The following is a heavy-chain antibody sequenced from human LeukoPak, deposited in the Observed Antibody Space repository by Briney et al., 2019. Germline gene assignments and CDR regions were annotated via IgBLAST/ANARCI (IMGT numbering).Heavy chain of an antibody. CDR3: ARVGVGTLAVNYFDD. Sequence: GGSLRLSCTASGFTVSSSYLTWVRQAPGKGLEWVSLIYAGGVTFYSDSVKGRFTISRHISENTLYLQMNNLRAEDTAFYYCARVGVGTLAVNYFDDSGQGTLVTVSS. D-gene: IGHD3-16*01. CDR2: IYAGGVT. J-gene: IGHJ4*02. CDR1: GFTVSSSY. V-gene: IGHV3-53*04.